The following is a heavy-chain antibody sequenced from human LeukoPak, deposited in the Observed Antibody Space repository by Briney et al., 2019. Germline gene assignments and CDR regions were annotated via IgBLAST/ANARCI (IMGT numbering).Heavy chain of an antibody. CDR2: FADGTGGT. CDR1: GFTFHNYA. Sequence: GGSLRLSCTVSGFTFHNYAMNWVHQPPGKGLEWVSVFADGTGGTHYADSVKGRFTISRDNSKNTLYLQMESLRVEDTATYYCASGDSSSWFSFGYWGHGTLVTVSS. D-gene: IGHD6-13*01. J-gene: IGHJ4*01. CDR3: ASGDSSSWFSFGY. V-gene: IGHV3-23*01.